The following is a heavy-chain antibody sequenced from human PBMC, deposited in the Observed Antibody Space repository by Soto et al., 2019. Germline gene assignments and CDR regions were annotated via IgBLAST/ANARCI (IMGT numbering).Heavy chain of an antibody. CDR1: CGSFSGYH. CDR2: INHLGYT. J-gene: IGHJ4*02. Sequence: PSETLSLTCAVYCGSFSGYHWTWLRQTPGKGLEWIGEINHLGYTNYSPSLTRRLTISIDTSKNQFSLKLSSVTAADTAMYFCARAPYAYNLRYFAYLGQGPSVTVAS. V-gene: IGHV4-34*01. CDR3: ARAPYAYNLRYFAY. D-gene: IGHD3-16*01.